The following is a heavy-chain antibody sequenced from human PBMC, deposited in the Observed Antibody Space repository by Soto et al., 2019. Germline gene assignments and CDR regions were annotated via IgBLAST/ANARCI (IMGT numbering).Heavy chain of an antibody. V-gene: IGHV4-30-4*01. CDR1: GGSISSGDYY. D-gene: IGHD3-22*01. Sequence: SETLSLTCTVSGGSISSGDYYWSWIRQPPGKGLEWIGYIYYSGSTYYDPSLKSRVTISVDTSKNQFSLKLSSVTAADTAVYYCARDVPGHYYDSSGYSVAWFDPSGQGTLVTVSS. J-gene: IGHJ5*02. CDR3: ARDVPGHYYDSSGYSVAWFDP. CDR2: IYYSGST.